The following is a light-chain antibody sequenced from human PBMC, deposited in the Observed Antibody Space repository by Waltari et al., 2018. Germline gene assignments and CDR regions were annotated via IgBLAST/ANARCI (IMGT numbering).Light chain of an antibody. CDR1: SSDVGGYNY. CDR2: DVP. Sequence: QSALTQPRSVSGSPGQSVTISCTGTSSDVGGYNYVSWYQQHPGKAPKLFIYDVPKRPSGVPDRFSGSRSGNTASLTISGLQAEDEADYYCCSYAGTYTFLVFGGGTKLTVL. V-gene: IGLV2-11*01. J-gene: IGLJ2*01. CDR3: CSYAGTYTFLV.